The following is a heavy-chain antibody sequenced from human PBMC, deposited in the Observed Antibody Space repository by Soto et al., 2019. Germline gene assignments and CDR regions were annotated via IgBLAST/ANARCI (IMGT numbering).Heavy chain of an antibody. J-gene: IGHJ3*02. V-gene: IGHV4-59*01. D-gene: IGHD4-4*01. Sequence: QVQLQESGPGLVKPSETLSLTCTVSGDSFSTYYWNWIRQPPGKGLEWIGYIYYSGSTNYNPSLKRRVTISLDTSRNQFSLRLSSVPAADTAVYYCARVTEMSTGDDAFDIWGHGTMVTVSS. CDR2: IYYSGST. CDR3: ARVTEMSTGDDAFDI. CDR1: GDSFSTYY.